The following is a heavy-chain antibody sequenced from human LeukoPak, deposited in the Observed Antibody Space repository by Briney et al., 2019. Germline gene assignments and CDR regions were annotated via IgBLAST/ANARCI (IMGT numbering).Heavy chain of an antibody. J-gene: IGHJ4*02. CDR1: GFRFSKAW. CDR2: IKSKTDGETI. D-gene: IGHD6-13*01. Sequence: GGSLRLSCAASGFRFSKAWMSWVRQAPGKGLEWVGRIKSKTDGETIQYAAPVEGRFTISRDDSKNTLDLQMNSLKTEDTAVYYCTTDSRTAAPPHFDYWGQGSLVTVSS. V-gene: IGHV3-15*01. CDR3: TTDSRTAAPPHFDY.